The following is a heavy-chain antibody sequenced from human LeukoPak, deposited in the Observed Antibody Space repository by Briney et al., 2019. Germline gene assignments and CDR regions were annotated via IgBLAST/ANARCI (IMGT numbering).Heavy chain of an antibody. CDR2: ISRTSSAR. D-gene: IGHD4-23*01. Sequence: GGSLRLSCTASGFTFSDHSMNWVRQAPGKGLEWVSYISRTSSARYYADSVKGRFSISRDNAKNSLYLQMNSLRAEDTAVYYCAISSPVATVGYWGQGTLVTVSS. CDR1: GFTFSDHS. CDR3: AISSPVATVGY. J-gene: IGHJ4*02. V-gene: IGHV3-48*04.